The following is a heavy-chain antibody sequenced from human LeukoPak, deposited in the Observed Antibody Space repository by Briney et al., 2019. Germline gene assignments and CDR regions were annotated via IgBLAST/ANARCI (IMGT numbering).Heavy chain of an antibody. V-gene: IGHV1-2*02. CDR2: INPNSGGT. D-gene: IGHD5-18*01. J-gene: IGHJ4*02. CDR1: GYTFTGYY. CDR3: ARAEYTAMVSDY. Sequence: GASVKVSCKASGYTFTGYYMHWVRQAPGQGLEWMGWINPNSGGTNYAQKFRGRVTMTRDTSISTAYMELSRLRSDDTAVYYCARAEYTAMVSDYWGQGTLVTVSS.